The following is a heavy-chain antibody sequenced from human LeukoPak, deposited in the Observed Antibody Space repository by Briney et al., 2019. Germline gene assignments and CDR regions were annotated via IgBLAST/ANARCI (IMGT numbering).Heavy chain of an antibody. Sequence: GGSLRLSCAASGFTFSRSWMSWVRQAPGKGLEWLANIKTDGSEQYYVDSVKGRFTISRDNAMNSLYLQMNSLRADDTAVYYCAREYCSGGTCYLPGYWGQGTLVTVSS. CDR3: AREYCSGGTCYLPGY. CDR1: GFTFSRSW. V-gene: IGHV3-7*04. CDR2: IKTDGSEQ. D-gene: IGHD2-15*01. J-gene: IGHJ4*02.